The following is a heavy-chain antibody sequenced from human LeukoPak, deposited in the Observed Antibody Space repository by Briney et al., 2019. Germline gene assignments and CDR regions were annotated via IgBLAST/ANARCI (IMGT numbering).Heavy chain of an antibody. CDR1: GFTFSSYW. V-gene: IGHV3-7*01. CDR3: ARDRGQWLVSNYYYYCIDV. Sequence: GGSLRLSCAASGFTFSSYWMSWVRQAPGKGLEWVANIKQDGSEKYYVDSVKGRFTISRDNAKNSLYLQMNSLRAEDTAVYYCARDRGQWLVSNYYYYCIDVWGQGTTVTVSS. J-gene: IGHJ6*02. D-gene: IGHD6-19*01. CDR2: IKQDGSEK.